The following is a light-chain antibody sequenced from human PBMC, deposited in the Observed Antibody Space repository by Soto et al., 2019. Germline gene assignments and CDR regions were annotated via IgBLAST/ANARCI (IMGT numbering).Light chain of an antibody. CDR1: SGHSSYI. Sequence: QLVLTQSSSASASLGSSVKLACTLRSGHSSYIIAWHQQQPGKAPRFLMKLEGGGSYNKGSGVPDRFSGSSSGADRYLTISNLQFEDDADYYCETWDSSLGVFGGGTKLTVL. V-gene: IGLV4-60*02. CDR2: LEGGGSY. J-gene: IGLJ3*02. CDR3: ETWDSSLGV.